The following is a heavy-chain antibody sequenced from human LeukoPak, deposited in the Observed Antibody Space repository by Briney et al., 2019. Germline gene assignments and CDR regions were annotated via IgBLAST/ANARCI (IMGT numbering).Heavy chain of an antibody. Sequence: SQTLSLTCTVSGDSISSGGYYWSWIRQPPGKGLEWIGYIYNSGSTNYNPSLKSRVTISVDTSKKQFSLKLSSVTAADTAVYYCARYGTVPAALDYWGQGTLVTVSS. D-gene: IGHD2-2*01. V-gene: IGHV4-61*09. CDR2: IYNSGST. CDR3: ARYGTVPAALDY. J-gene: IGHJ4*02. CDR1: GDSISSGGYY.